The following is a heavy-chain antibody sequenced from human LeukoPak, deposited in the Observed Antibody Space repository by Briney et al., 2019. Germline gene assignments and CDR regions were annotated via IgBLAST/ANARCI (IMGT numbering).Heavy chain of an antibody. CDR2: IYTSGST. CDR3: ARDLSDFWSGGLNAFDI. D-gene: IGHD3-3*01. V-gene: IGHV4-61*02. J-gene: IGHJ3*02. Sequence: SETLSLTCTVSGRSISSGSYYWSWIRQPAGKGLDWIGRIYTSGSTNYNPSLKSRVTISVDTSKNQFSLKLSSVTAADTAVYYCARDLSDFWSGGLNAFDIWGQGTMVSVSS. CDR1: GRSISSGSYY.